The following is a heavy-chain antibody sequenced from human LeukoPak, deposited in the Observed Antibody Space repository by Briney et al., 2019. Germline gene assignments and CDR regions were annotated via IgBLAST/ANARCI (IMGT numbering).Heavy chain of an antibody. Sequence: PGGSLRLSCAASGFTFSTYAMSWVRQAPGKGLEWVSATSGNGGKTYYADSVKDRFTISRDNSKNTLYLQMSSLRAEDTAVYYCAKDGGYYFDYWGQGTLVTVSS. D-gene: IGHD6-25*01. CDR3: AKDGGYYFDY. CDR2: TSGNGGKT. J-gene: IGHJ4*02. CDR1: GFTFSTYA. V-gene: IGHV3-23*01.